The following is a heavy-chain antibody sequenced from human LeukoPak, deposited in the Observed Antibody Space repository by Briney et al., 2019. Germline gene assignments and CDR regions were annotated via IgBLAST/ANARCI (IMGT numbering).Heavy chain of an antibody. V-gene: IGHV4-39*01. Sequence: SETLSLTCTVSGGSISSSSYYWGWIRQPPGKGLEWIGSIYYSGSTYYNPSLKSRVTISVDTFKNQFSLKLSSVTAADTAVYYCARSEVGYYDSSGYPPAVGAFDIWGQGTMVTVSS. CDR1: GGSISSSSYY. J-gene: IGHJ3*02. CDR3: ARSEVGYYDSSGYPPAVGAFDI. CDR2: IYYSGST. D-gene: IGHD3-22*01.